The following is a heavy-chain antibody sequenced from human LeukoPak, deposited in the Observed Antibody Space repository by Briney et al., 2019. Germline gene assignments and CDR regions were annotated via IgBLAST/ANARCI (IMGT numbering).Heavy chain of an antibody. CDR2: INHSGST. CDR3: ARAGEVIAAAGTLDC. J-gene: IGHJ4*02. Sequence: PSETLSLTCAVYGGSFSGYYWSWIRQPPGKGLEWIGEINHSGSTNYNPSLKSRVTISVDTSKNQFSLKLSSVTAADTAVCYCARAGEVIAAAGTLDCWGQGTLVTVSS. V-gene: IGHV4-34*01. D-gene: IGHD6-13*01. CDR1: GGSFSGYY.